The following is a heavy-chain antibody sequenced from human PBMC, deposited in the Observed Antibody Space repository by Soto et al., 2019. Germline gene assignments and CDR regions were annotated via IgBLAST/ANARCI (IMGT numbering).Heavy chain of an antibody. V-gene: IGHV4-31*03. CDR1: GGSISSGGYF. Sequence: QVQLQESGPGLVEPSQTLSLTCTVSGGSISSGGYFWTWIRQNPEKGLEWIGYHHNGGNFYYDPSLQGRATISVDTSKNQFSLMLSSVTAADTAVYYCARLGYCYSCPRGGGFDYWGQGTLVTVSS. CDR3: ARLGYCYSCPRGGGFDY. D-gene: IGHD2-15*01. CDR2: HHNGGNF. J-gene: IGHJ4*02.